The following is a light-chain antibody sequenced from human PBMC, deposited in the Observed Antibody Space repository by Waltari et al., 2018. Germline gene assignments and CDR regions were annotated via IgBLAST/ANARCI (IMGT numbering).Light chain of an antibody. CDR1: NIGSKS. J-gene: IGLJ1*01. Sequence: SYVLTQPPSESVAPGQTARITCGGNNIGSKSVHWYQQKPGQAPVLVVYDDIDRPSGIPERFSGSNSGNTATLTISRVEAGDEADYYCQVWDSSVDRYVFGTGTKVTVL. CDR2: DDI. CDR3: QVWDSSVDRYV. V-gene: IGLV3-21*02.